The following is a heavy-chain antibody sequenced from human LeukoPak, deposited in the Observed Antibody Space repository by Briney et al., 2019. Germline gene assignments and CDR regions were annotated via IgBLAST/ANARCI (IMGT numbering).Heavy chain of an antibody. J-gene: IGHJ5*02. V-gene: IGHV4-59*12. Sequence: SETLSLTCTVSGGSTSSYYWSWIRQPPGKGLEWIGYIYYSGSTYYNPSLKSRVTISVDTSKNQFSLKLNFVTAADTAVYYCARESNYHGSGTGWFDPWGQGTLVTVSS. CDR2: IYYSGST. CDR3: ARESNYHGSGTGWFDP. CDR1: GGSTSSYY. D-gene: IGHD3-10*01.